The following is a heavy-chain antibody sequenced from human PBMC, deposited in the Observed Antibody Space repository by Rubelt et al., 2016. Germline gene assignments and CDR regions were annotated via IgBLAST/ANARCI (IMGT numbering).Heavy chain of an antibody. CDR3: AGGIVGVVAAMGGWFDP. J-gene: IGHJ5*02. V-gene: IGHV4-34*01. Sequence: QVQLQQWGAGLLKPSETLSLTCAVYGGSFSGYYWSWIRQPPGKGLEWIGEINHSGSTNYNPSLKWRVPMSADTAKNQCARRLSSGTACDTAVYDCAGGIVGVVAAMGGWFDPWGQGTLVTVSS. D-gene: IGHD2-15*01. CDR1: GGSFSGYY. CDR2: INHSGST.